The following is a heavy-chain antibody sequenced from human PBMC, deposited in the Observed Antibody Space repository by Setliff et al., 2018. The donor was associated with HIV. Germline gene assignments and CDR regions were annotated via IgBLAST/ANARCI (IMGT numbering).Heavy chain of an antibody. CDR2: IYYSGIT. D-gene: IGHD5-18*01. J-gene: IGHJ4*02. CDR1: GGSISSSDYY. V-gene: IGHV4-39*07. CDR3: ARVPSAHAAMVTTDY. Sequence: SETLSLTCTVSGGSISSSDYYWGWIRQPPGKGLEWIGSIYYSGITYYNPSLKSRVTISVDTSKNQFSLRLSSVTAADTAVYYCARVPSAHAAMVTTDYWGQGTLVTVSS.